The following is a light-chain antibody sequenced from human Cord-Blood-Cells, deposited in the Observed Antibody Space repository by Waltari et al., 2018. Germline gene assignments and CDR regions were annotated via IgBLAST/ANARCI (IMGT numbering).Light chain of an antibody. V-gene: IGLV3-25*02. Sequence: SYELTQPPSVSVSPGQTARTTCAGDALPEHYAYLYQQKPGQAPVLVIYKDSERPSGIPERFSGSSSGTTVTLTISGVQAEDEADYYCQSADSSGTYKVFGGGTKLTVL. J-gene: IGLJ3*02. CDR3: QSADSSGTYKV. CDR2: KDS. CDR1: ALPEHY.